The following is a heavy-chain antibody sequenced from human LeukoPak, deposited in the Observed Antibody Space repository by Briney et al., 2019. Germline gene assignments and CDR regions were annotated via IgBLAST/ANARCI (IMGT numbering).Heavy chain of an antibody. D-gene: IGHD2-15*01. Sequence: PSETLSLTCTVSGGSISSYYWSWIRQPAGKGLEWIGRIYTSGSTNYNPSLKSRVTMSVDTSKNQFSLKLSSVTAADTAVYYCARGLCSGGSCYSEHYYYGMDVWGQGTTVTVSS. CDR3: ARGLCSGGSCYSEHYYYGMDV. CDR1: GGSISSYY. V-gene: IGHV4-4*07. J-gene: IGHJ6*02. CDR2: IYTSGST.